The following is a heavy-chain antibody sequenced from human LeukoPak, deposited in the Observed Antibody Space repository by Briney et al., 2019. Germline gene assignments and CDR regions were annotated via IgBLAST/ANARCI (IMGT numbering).Heavy chain of an antibody. Sequence: SETLSLTCAVYGGSFSGYYWSWIRQPPGKGLEWIGEINHSGSTNYNPSLKSRVTISVDTSKNQFSLKLSSVTAADAAVYYCASKGLSSSWYSNWFDPWGQGTLVTVSS. CDR3: ASKGLSSSWYSNWFDP. D-gene: IGHD6-13*01. V-gene: IGHV4-34*01. J-gene: IGHJ5*02. CDR1: GGSFSGYY. CDR2: INHSGST.